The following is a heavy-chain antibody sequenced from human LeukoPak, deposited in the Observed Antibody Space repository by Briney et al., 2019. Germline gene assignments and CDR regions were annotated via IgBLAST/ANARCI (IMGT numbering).Heavy chain of an antibody. CDR3: ARDRDLTRTFFYGLDV. D-gene: IGHD1-1*01. CDR1: KFTFSRYT. CDR2: ITSGSSYI. J-gene: IGHJ6*02. Sequence: PGGSLRLSCAASKFTFSRYTMNWVRQAPGKGLEWVSSITSGSSYIYYADSVKGRFTISRDNAKNSLFLQMNSLRAEDTALYYCARDRDLTRTFFYGLDVWGQGTTVTVSS. V-gene: IGHV3-21*01.